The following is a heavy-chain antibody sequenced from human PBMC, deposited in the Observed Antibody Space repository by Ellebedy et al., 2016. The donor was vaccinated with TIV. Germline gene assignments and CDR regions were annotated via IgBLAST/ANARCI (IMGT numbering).Heavy chain of an antibody. CDR1: GGSISSYY. Sequence: SETLSLXXTVSGGSISSYYWSWIRQPAGKGLEWIGRIYTSGSTNYNPSLKSRVTMSVDTSKNQFSLKLSSVTAADTAVYYCARETYYYDSSGSAGVDVWGQGTTVTVSS. CDR2: IYTSGST. CDR3: ARETYYYDSSGSAGVDV. D-gene: IGHD3-22*01. J-gene: IGHJ6*02. V-gene: IGHV4-4*07.